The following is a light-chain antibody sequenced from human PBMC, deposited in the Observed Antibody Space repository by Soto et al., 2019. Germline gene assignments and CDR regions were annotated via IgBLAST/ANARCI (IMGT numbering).Light chain of an antibody. CDR2: GAS. Sequence: EIVMTQSPATLSVSPGERATLSCRASQSVSSNLAWYQQKRGQALRLLIYGASTRATGIPARFSGSGSGTEFTLTISSLQSEDFAVYYCQQYNNWPPTFGQGTKVEIK. V-gene: IGKV3-15*01. J-gene: IGKJ1*01. CDR1: QSVSSN. CDR3: QQYNNWPPT.